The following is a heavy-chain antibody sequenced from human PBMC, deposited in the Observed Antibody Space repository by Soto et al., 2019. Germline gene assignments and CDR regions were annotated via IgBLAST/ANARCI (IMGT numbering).Heavy chain of an antibody. CDR3: ARAGDDILTGYDY. V-gene: IGHV4-30-4*01. D-gene: IGHD3-9*01. Sequence: GGSISSGDYYWSWIRQPPGKGLEWIGYIYYSGSTYYNPSLKSRVTISVDTSKNQFSLKLSSVTAADTAVYYCARAGDDILTGYDYWGQGTLVTVSS. J-gene: IGHJ4*02. CDR1: GGSISSGDYY. CDR2: IYYSGST.